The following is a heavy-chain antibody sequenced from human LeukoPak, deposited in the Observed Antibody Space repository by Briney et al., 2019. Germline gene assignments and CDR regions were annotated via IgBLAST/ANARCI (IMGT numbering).Heavy chain of an antibody. CDR2: ISTTGGST. J-gene: IGHJ4*02. CDR3: AKPGSDILTAIGH. V-gene: IGHV3-23*01. CDR1: GFILSSYA. Sequence: PGGSLRLSCAASGFILSSYAMSWVRQAPGEGLEWVSSISTTGGSTYYADSVKGRFTISRDNSKSTVHLQMNSLRAEDTAVYYCAKPGSDILTAIGHWGQGTLVTVSS. D-gene: IGHD3-9*01.